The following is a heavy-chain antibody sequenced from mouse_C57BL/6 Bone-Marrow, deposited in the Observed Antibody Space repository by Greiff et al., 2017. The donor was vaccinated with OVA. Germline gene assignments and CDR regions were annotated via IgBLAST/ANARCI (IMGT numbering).Heavy chain of an antibody. Sequence: QVHVKQSGAELVKPGASVKLSCKASGYTFTSYWMQWVKQRPGQGLEWIGEIDPSDSYTNYNQKFKGKATLTVDTSSSTAYMQLSSLTSEDSAVYYCAREVPDAMDYWGQGTSVTVSS. CDR3: AREVPDAMDY. J-gene: IGHJ4*01. CDR2: IDPSDSYT. V-gene: IGHV1-50*01. CDR1: GYTFTSYW.